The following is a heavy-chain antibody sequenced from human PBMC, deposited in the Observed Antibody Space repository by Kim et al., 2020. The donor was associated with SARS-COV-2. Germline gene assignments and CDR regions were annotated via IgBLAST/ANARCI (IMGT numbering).Heavy chain of an antibody. J-gene: IGHJ3*02. D-gene: IGHD1-7*01. V-gene: IGHV3-23*01. CDR3: ADGGKGTTDDAFDI. Sequence: ADSVKGRFTISRDNSKNTRYLQMNSLRAEDTAVYYCADGGKGTTDDAFDIWGQGTMVTVSS.